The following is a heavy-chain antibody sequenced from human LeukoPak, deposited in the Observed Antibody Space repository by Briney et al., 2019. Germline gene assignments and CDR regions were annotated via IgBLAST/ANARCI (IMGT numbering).Heavy chain of an antibody. Sequence: PSETLSLTCTVSGGSISSYYWSWIRQPPGKGLEWIGYIYYSGSTNYNPSLKSRVTISVDTSKNQFSLKLSSVTAADTAVYYCARDRSSGYDDAFDIWGQGTMVTVSS. CDR3: ARDRSSGYDDAFDI. D-gene: IGHD5-12*01. V-gene: IGHV4-59*01. CDR1: GGSISSYY. J-gene: IGHJ3*02. CDR2: IYYSGST.